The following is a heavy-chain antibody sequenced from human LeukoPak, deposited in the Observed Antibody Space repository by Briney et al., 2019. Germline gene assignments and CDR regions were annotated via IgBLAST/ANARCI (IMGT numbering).Heavy chain of an antibody. V-gene: IGHV4-39*07. J-gene: IGHJ2*01. CDR1: GDSISSSSYY. D-gene: IGHD6-13*01. CDR2: IYYSGST. CDR3: ARAFSSWYIYWYFDL. Sequence: SETLSLTCTVSGDSISSSSYYWGWIRQPPGKGLEWIGSIYYSGSTYYNPSLKSRVTISVDTSKNQFSLKLSSVTAADTAAYYCARAFSSWYIYWYFDLWGRGTLVTVSS.